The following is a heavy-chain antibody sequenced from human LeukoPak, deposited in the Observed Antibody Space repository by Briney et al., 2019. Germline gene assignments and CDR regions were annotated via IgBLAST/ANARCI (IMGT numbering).Heavy chain of an antibody. Sequence: SETLSLTCRVSGGSISSGGYYWSWIRQHPGKGLEWIGYIYYSGSTYYNPSLKSRVTISVDTSKNQFSLKLSSVTAADTAVYYCARGGYGDSGAFDIWGQGTMVTVSS. D-gene: IGHD4-17*01. CDR3: ARGGYGDSGAFDI. J-gene: IGHJ3*02. V-gene: IGHV4-31*03. CDR2: IYYSGST. CDR1: GGSISSGGYY.